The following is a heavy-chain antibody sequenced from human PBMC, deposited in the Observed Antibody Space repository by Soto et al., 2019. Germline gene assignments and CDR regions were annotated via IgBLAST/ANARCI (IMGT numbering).Heavy chain of an antibody. Sequence: QVQLVESGGGVVQPGTSLRLSCVASGFTFTTFAMHWVRQAPGKGLEWVAVISYDGNNKYYADSVKGRFTISRDTSKNTLYLQMGSLRAEDTAVYYCAKDRYGATSNWYYFDYWGQGILVTVSS. D-gene: IGHD4-17*01. J-gene: IGHJ4*02. CDR3: AKDRYGATSNWYYFDY. CDR2: ISYDGNNK. CDR1: GFTFTTFA. V-gene: IGHV3-30*18.